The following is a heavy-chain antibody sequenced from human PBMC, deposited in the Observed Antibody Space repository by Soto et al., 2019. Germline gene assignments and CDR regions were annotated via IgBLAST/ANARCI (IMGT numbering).Heavy chain of an antibody. CDR3: ARQSAARLEP. J-gene: IGHJ5*02. CDR1: GYTFTDYW. V-gene: IGHV5-51*01. D-gene: IGHD6-6*01. CDR2: IYPGDSDT. Sequence: GESLKISCKGSGYTFTDYWIGWVRQLPGKGLEWMGIIYPGDSDTRYSPSFQGHVTITVDKSTSTAYLQWNTLKASDTAMYYCARQSAARLEPWGQGTLVTVSS.